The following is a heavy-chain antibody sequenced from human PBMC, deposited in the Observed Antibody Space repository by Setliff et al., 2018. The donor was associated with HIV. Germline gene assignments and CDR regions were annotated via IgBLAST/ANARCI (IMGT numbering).Heavy chain of an antibody. V-gene: IGHV3-33*08. CDR2: MSTGGGIK. CDR3: AREGITGTTLHPY. D-gene: IGHD1-7*01. Sequence: QAGGSLRLSCAASGFAFSGHQMSWVRQAPGKGLEWVAVMSTGGGIKICADSVKGRFTISRDNSRNTLFLQMNTLRAEDTAVYYCAREGITGTTLHPYWGQGTLVTVSS. J-gene: IGHJ4*02. CDR1: GFAFSGHQ.